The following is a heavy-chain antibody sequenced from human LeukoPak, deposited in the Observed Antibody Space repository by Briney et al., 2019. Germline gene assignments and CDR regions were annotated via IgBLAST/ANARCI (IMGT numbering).Heavy chain of an antibody. CDR1: GGSISSSSYY. CDR3: ARALRYSSSWSTVDY. V-gene: IGHV4-39*07. CDR2: IYYSGST. D-gene: IGHD6-13*01. J-gene: IGHJ4*02. Sequence: PSETLSLTCTVSGGSISSSSYYWGWIRQPPGKGLEWIGSIYYSGSTYYNPSLKSRVTISVDTSKNQFSLKLSSVTAADTAVYYCARALRYSSSWSTVDYWGQGTLVTVSS.